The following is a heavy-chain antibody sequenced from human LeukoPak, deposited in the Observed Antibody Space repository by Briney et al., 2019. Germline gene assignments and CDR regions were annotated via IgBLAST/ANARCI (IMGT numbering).Heavy chain of an antibody. Sequence: SQTLSLTCAVFGGSITSGSYYWPWIRQHPGEGLEWIGYSSHSGNTYYNPSLRSRLTISIDTSRKQFSLQLTSVTAADTAVYYCARYYCTNSYCPGVDYWGRGTLVTVSS. V-gene: IGHV4-31*11. CDR1: GGSITSGSYY. CDR3: ARYYCTNSYCPGVDY. D-gene: IGHD2-8*01. J-gene: IGHJ4*02. CDR2: SSHSGNT.